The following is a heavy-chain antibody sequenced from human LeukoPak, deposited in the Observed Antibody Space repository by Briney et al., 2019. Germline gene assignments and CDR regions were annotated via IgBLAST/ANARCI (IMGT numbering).Heavy chain of an antibody. D-gene: IGHD4-17*01. Sequence: GGSLRLSCAASGFTVSTNYMNWVRQAPGKGPEWVAVIYSSGVTYYADSVKGRFTISRDNSKNTVNLQMTSLRAEDTDVYYCARLWSNYGNSFDSWGQGTLVTVAS. CDR3: ARLWSNYGNSFDS. CDR2: IYSSGVT. V-gene: IGHV3-66*01. CDR1: GFTVSTNY. J-gene: IGHJ4*02.